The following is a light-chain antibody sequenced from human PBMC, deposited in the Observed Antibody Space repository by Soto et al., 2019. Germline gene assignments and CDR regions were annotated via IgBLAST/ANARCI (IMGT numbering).Light chain of an antibody. J-gene: IGKJ1*01. V-gene: IGKV1-39*01. CDR1: QSIFNY. CDR3: QQSYGTPRT. Sequence: DIQMTQSPSSLSANVGDSVTITCRASQSIFNYLNGYQQKTGGAPKLLIYAAGSLQSGVPSRFSGSGSETHFTLTITSLQPEDFATSYCQQSYGTPRTFGQGTKVEIK. CDR2: AAG.